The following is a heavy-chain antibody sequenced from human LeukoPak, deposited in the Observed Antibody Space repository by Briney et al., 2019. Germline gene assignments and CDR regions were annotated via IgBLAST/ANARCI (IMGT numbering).Heavy chain of an antibody. CDR1: GFTFSSYG. V-gene: IGHV3-30*03. CDR2: ISYDGNNK. Sequence: GGSLRLSCAASGFTFSSYGMHWVRQAPGKGLEWVAVISYDGNNKYYADSVKGRFTISRDNAKNSLYLQMNSLRAEDTAVYYCARVFPRLGIALDAFDIWGQGTMVTVSS. J-gene: IGHJ3*02. CDR3: ARVFPRLGIALDAFDI. D-gene: IGHD3-16*01.